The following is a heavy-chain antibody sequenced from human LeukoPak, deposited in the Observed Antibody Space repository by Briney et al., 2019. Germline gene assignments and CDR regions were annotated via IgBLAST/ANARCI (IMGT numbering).Heavy chain of an antibody. J-gene: IGHJ4*02. CDR1: GYTFTSYY. CDR2: INPSGGST. D-gene: IGHD6-13*01. V-gene: IGHV1-46*01. Sequence: ASVKVSCKASGYTFTSYYMHWVRQAPGQGLEWMGIINPSGGSTSYARKFQGRVAMTRDTSTSRVYMEVSSLRSEDTAVYYCARTYSSSDEFDYWGQGTLVTVSS. CDR3: ARTYSSSDEFDY.